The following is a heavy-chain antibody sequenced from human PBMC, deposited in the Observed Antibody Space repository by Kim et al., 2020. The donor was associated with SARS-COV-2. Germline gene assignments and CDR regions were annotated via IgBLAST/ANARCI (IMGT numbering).Heavy chain of an antibody. CDR3: ASRITTSFDD. J-gene: IGHJ4*02. D-gene: IGHD4-4*01. CDR2: STT. Sequence: STTPCPDSVRGRFTISRDNAKNTLYLQMNSLRAEDTAVYYCASRITTSFDDWGQGTLVTVSS. V-gene: IGHV3-74*01.